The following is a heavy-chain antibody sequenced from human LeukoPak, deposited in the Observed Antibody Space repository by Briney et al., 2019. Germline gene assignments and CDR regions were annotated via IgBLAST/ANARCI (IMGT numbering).Heavy chain of an antibody. CDR1: GGTFSSYA. D-gene: IGHD3-16*02. Sequence: SVKVSCKASGGTFSSYAISWVRQAPGQGLEWMGGIIPIFGTANYAQKFQGRVTITADESTSTAYMELSSLRSGDTAVYYCARSSYDYVWGSYRYYYYYYYMDVWGKGTTVTISS. CDR2: IIPIFGTA. CDR3: ARSSYDYVWGSYRYYYYYYYMDV. J-gene: IGHJ6*03. V-gene: IGHV1-69*13.